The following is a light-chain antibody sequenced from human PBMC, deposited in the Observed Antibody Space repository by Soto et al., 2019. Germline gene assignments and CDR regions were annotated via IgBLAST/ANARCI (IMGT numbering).Light chain of an antibody. CDR2: AAS. Sequence: EIVMTQSPATLSVSPGGRVTLSCRASQSVGSDLAWYQQKPGQAPRLLIFAASARATGIPARFSGSGSGTKFTLTISSLKSEDFALYYCQHYNNWPPEYTFGQGTKLEIK. CDR3: QHYNNWPPEYT. J-gene: IGKJ2*01. CDR1: QSVGSD. V-gene: IGKV3-15*01.